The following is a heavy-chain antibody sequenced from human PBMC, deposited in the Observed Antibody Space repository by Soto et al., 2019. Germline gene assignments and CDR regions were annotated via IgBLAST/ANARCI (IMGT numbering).Heavy chain of an antibody. CDR2: IWNDGSHA. D-gene: IGHD2-15*01. V-gene: IGHV3-33*08. CDR3: ARDQTDSGGYYAS. Sequence: GGSLRLSCAASGFTLSRHTMNWVRQAPGKGLEWLGLIWNDGSHAYYADSVKGRFTISRDNSKNTVFLQVSNLRAEDTAVYFCARDQTDSGGYYASRGQGTRCTVSS. J-gene: IGHJ4*02. CDR1: GFTLSRHT.